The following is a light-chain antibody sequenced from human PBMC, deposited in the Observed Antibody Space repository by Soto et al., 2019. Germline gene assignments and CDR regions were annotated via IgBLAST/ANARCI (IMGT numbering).Light chain of an antibody. CDR2: DTS. CDR1: QSVSSY. Sequence: EIVLTQSPATLSLSPGERATLSCRASQSVSSYLVWFQQKPGQPPRLLIYDTSNRATGIPARFSGSGSGTDFTLTISSLEPEDFAVYYCQQRSNWPYTFDQGTKLEIK. V-gene: IGKV3-11*01. CDR3: QQRSNWPYT. J-gene: IGKJ2*01.